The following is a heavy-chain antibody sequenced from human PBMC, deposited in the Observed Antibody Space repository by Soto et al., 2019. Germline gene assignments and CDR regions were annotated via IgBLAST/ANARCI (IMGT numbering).Heavy chain of an antibody. V-gene: IGHV3-11*06. Sequence: PGGSPRLSCAGSGFTFGDSYMSWIRQAPGKGLEWLSYISPGSRYPAYADSVKGRFTISRDNAKRSLYLQMMSLTAEDTAIYYCVRGGGGGLFDPWGQGTMVTVSS. CDR1: GFTFGDSY. CDR3: VRGGGGGLFDP. J-gene: IGHJ5*02. CDR2: ISPGSRYP. D-gene: IGHD2-15*01.